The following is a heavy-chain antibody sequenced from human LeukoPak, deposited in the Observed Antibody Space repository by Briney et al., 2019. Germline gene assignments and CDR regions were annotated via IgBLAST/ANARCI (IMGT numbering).Heavy chain of an antibody. CDR1: GGSISSYY. Sequence: PSETLSLTCTVSGGSISSYYWSWIRQPPGKGLEWIGYMYYSGSTNYNPSLKSRVTISVDTSKNQFSLKLTSVTAADTAVYYCASFPETSRFHYWGQGTLVTVSS. J-gene: IGHJ4*02. V-gene: IGHV4-59*01. CDR2: MYYSGST. CDR3: ASFPETSRFHY.